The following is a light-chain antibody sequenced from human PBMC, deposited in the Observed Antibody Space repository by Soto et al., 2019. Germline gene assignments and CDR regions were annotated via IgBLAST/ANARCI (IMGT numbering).Light chain of an antibody. J-gene: IGKJ2*01. CDR1: QSVLYSSNNLNY. CDR3: QQYYSSQT. V-gene: IGKV4-1*01. CDR2: WAS. Sequence: DIVMTQSPDSLAVSLGERATINCKSSQSVLYSSNNLNYLAWYQQKPGQPPKLLIYWASTRESGVPDRFSGSGSGTDFTLTISSLQDEDVAVYYCQQYYSSQTFGQGTKLEI.